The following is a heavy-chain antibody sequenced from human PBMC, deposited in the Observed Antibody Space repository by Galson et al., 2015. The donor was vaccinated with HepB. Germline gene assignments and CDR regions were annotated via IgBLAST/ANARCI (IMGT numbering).Heavy chain of an antibody. D-gene: IGHD2-15*01. CDR3: ASVRKAKTVSMVAPWSAP. CDR2: ISSSSSTI. J-gene: IGHJ5*02. CDR1: GFTFSSYS. Sequence: SLRLSCAASGFTFSSYSMNWVRQAPGKGLEWVSYISSSSSTIYYADSVKGRFTISRDNAKNSLYLQMNSLRAEDTAVYYCASVRKAKTVSMVAPWSAPWGPGTLVTVSS. V-gene: IGHV3-48*01.